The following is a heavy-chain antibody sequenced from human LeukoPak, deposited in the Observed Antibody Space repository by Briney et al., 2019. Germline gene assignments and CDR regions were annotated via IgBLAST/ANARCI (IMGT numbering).Heavy chain of an antibody. CDR3: ARERLKWLAYHPDY. Sequence: ASVKVSCKASGYTFTGYYMHWVRQAPGQGLEWMGWINPNSGGTNYAQRFQGRVTMTRDTSIRTAYMELSRLRSDDTVVYYCARERLKWLAYHPDYWGQGTLVTVSS. J-gene: IGHJ4*02. D-gene: IGHD6-19*01. V-gene: IGHV1-2*02. CDR1: GYTFTGYY. CDR2: INPNSGGT.